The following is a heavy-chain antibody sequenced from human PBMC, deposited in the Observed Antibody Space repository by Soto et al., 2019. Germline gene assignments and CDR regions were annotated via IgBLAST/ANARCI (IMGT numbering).Heavy chain of an antibody. CDR3: ARPTFNDCSGGSCYLFY. D-gene: IGHD2-15*01. Sequence: QVQLVQSGAEVKKPGSSVKVSCKASGGTFSSYAINWVRQAPGQGLEWMGGIIPIFGKANYAQKFQGRVTITADESXSXVYMELSSLRSEDTAVYYCARPTFNDCSGGSCYLFYWGQGTLVTVSS. CDR1: GGTFSSYA. CDR2: IIPIFGKA. V-gene: IGHV1-69*12. J-gene: IGHJ4*02.